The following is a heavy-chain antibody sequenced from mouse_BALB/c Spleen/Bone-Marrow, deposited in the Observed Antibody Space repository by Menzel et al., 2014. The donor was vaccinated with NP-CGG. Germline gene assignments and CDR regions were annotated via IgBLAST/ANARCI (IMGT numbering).Heavy chain of an antibody. Sequence: VQLKQSGAELVKPGASVKLPCTASGFNIKDTYMHWVKQRPEQGLEWIGRIDTANGNTKYDPKFQGKATITADTSSNTAYLQLSSLTSEDTAVYYCARYGNGLMDYWGQGTSVTVSS. CDR3: ARYGNGLMDY. CDR2: IDTANGNT. J-gene: IGHJ4*01. V-gene: IGHV14-3*02. D-gene: IGHD2-1*01. CDR1: GFNIKDTY.